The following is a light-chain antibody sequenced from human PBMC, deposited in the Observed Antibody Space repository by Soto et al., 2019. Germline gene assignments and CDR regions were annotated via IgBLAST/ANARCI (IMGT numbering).Light chain of an antibody. CDR2: WAS. J-gene: IGKJ2*01. V-gene: IGKV4-1*01. CDR3: QQYYSTPYT. CDR1: QSVLSSSNNKNY. Sequence: DIVMTQSPDSLAVSVGERATINCKSSQSVLSSSNNKNYLAWYQLKPGQPPKVLIYWASTRGSGVPDRFSGSGSGTDFTLTISSLQAEDVAVYYCQQYYSTPYTFGQGTKLEIK.